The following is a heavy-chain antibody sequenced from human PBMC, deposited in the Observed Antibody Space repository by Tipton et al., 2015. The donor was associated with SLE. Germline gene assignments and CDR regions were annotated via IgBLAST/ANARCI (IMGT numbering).Heavy chain of an antibody. V-gene: IGHV4-31*03. Sequence: TLSLTCTVSGDSISNVGYYWSWIRQHPGKGLEWIGSIYYSGNTYYNPSLESRLSISVDTSENRLSLQVRSVTAADTAVYYCARGGDYYYYMDVWGKGTTATVSS. J-gene: IGHJ6*03. CDR3: ARGGDYYYYMDV. D-gene: IGHD3-16*01. CDR1: GDSISNVGYY. CDR2: IYYSGNT.